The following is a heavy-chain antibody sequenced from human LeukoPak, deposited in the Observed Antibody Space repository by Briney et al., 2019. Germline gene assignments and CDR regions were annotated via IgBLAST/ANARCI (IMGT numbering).Heavy chain of an antibody. CDR2: IYLSGST. D-gene: IGHD1-26*01. J-gene: IGHJ4*02. CDR1: GGSISSYY. CDR3: ARLYSGSYIY. Sequence: SETLSLTCTVSGGSISSYYWSWLRQPPGKGLEWIGSIYLSGSTYYNPSLKSRVTISVDTSKNQFSLKLSSVTAADTAVYYCARLYSGSYIYWGQGTLVTVSS. V-gene: IGHV4-59*04.